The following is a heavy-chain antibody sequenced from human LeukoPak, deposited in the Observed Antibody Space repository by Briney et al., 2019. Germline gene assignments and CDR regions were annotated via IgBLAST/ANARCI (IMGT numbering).Heavy chain of an antibody. CDR1: GGSISSGDYY. CDR2: IFYSGST. J-gene: IGHJ4*02. Sequence: PSETLSLTCTVSGGSISSGDYYWNWIRQPPGKGLEWIGYIFYSGSTYYNPSLKSRVTISVDTSKNQFSLKLSSVTAADTAVYYCARDLARVFYFDSWGQGALVTVSS. CDR3: ARDLARVFYFDS. V-gene: IGHV4-30-4*01.